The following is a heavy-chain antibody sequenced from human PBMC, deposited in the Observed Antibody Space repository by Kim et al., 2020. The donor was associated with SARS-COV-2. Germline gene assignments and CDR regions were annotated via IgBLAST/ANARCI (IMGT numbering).Heavy chain of an antibody. J-gene: IGHJ5*02. D-gene: IGHD2-2*01. CDR2: IYHSGST. CDR1: GYSISSGYY. V-gene: IGHV4-38-2*02. CDR3: AREGDTRYCSSTSCYPDP. Sequence: SETLSLTCTVSGYSISSGYYWGWIRQPPGKGLEWIGSIYHSGSTYYNPSLKSRVTISVDTSKNQFSLKLSSVTAADTAVYYCAREGDTRYCSSTSCYPDPWGQGTLVTVSS.